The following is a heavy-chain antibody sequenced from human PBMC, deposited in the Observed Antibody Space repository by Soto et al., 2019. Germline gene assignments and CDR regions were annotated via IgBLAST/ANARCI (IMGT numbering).Heavy chain of an antibody. D-gene: IGHD2-15*01. Sequence: SETLSLTCAVYGGSFSGYYWSWIRQPPGKGLEWIGEINHSGSTNYNPSLKSRVTISVDTSKNQFSLKLSSVTAADTAVYYCARGPLATYCSGGSCYLSPLYYYYYYMDVWGKGTTVTVSS. CDR2: INHSGST. CDR1: GGSFSGYY. CDR3: ARGPLATYCSGGSCYLSPLYYYYYYMDV. J-gene: IGHJ6*03. V-gene: IGHV4-34*01.